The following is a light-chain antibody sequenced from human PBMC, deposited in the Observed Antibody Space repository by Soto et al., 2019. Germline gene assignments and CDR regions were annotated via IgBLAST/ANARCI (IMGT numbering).Light chain of an antibody. Sequence: DIQMTQFPSALAASVGDRVTITCRASQSISSWLAWYQQKPGKAPRLLIYDGSHLERGVPSRFSGSGSGTEFTLTISDLQPDDLATYYCQQYNNFWTFGPGTKVDIK. V-gene: IGKV1-5*01. CDR3: QQYNNFWT. J-gene: IGKJ1*01. CDR2: DGS. CDR1: QSISSW.